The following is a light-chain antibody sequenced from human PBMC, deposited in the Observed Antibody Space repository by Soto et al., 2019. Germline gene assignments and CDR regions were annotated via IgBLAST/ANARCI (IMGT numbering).Light chain of an antibody. CDR3: QQSYSTPLFA. V-gene: IGKV1-39*01. CDR2: AAS. J-gene: IGKJ3*01. CDR1: QNISTH. Sequence: DIQMTQSPSSLSASIGDRVTITCRASQNISTHLNWYQQKPGKAPKLLIYAASTLQSGVPSRFSGSGSGTDFTLTISSLQPEDFATYYCQQSYSTPLFAFGPGTKVDIQ.